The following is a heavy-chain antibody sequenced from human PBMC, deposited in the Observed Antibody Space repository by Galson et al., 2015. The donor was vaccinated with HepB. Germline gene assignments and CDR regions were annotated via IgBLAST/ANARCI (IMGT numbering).Heavy chain of an antibody. CDR2: IWYDSNYK. CDR3: ARESGKSYGWPDAFDI. Sequence: SLRLSCAASGFTFSDYGMHWVRQAPGKGLEWVAVIWYDSNYKTTADSVKGRFTISRDNPKNTLYLQMDSLGADDTAVYYRARESGKSYGWPDAFDIWGQGTMVIVSS. V-gene: IGHV3-33*01. D-gene: IGHD1-26*01. CDR1: GFTFSDYG. J-gene: IGHJ3*02.